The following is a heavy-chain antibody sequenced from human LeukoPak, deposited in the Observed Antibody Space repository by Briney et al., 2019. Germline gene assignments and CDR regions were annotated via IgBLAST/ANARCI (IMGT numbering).Heavy chain of an antibody. CDR3: ASTRRAAVAGRFDS. CDR2: IYHSGNT. V-gene: IGHV4-4*09. Sequence: KPSETLSLTCNFSGASMSSNYWSWIRQPPGKGLEWIGYIYHSGNTNYSPSLESRVTMSVDESKNQFSLRVHFVSAADTAVYYCASTRRAAVAGRFDSWGQGTLVTVSS. J-gene: IGHJ4*02. D-gene: IGHD6-19*01. CDR1: GASMSSNY.